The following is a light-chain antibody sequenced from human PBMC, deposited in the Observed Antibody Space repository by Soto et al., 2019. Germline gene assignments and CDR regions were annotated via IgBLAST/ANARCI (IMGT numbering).Light chain of an antibody. Sequence: QSALTQPRSVSGSPGQSVTISCTGTSSDVGDYNYVSWYQQHPGKAPKLVIYDVSKRPSGVPDRFSGSKSGNTASLTVSGLQAEDEADYSCCSYAGTYTQWVFGGGTKLTVL. J-gene: IGLJ3*02. V-gene: IGLV2-11*01. CDR3: CSYAGTYTQWV. CDR2: DVS. CDR1: SSDVGDYNY.